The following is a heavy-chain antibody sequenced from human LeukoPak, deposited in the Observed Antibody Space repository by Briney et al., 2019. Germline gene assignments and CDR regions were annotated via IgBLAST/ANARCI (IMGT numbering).Heavy chain of an antibody. J-gene: IGHJ4*02. CDR1: AFSLNAYN. CDR3: ARERQNKDFWSGGDY. V-gene: IGHV3-21*01. D-gene: IGHD3-3*01. CDR2: ISYTGTYI. Sequence: GGSLRLSCAASAFSLNAYNMNWVRQAPGKGLEWVSSISYTGTYIYYADSVKGRFTISRDNAQNSLYLQMSSLRAEDTAVYYCARERQNKDFWSGGDYWGQGTLVTVSS.